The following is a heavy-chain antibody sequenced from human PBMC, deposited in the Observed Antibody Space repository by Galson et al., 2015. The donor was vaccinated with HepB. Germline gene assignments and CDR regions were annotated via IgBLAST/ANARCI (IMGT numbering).Heavy chain of an antibody. Sequence: CAISGDSVSSNSAAWIWIRQSPSRGLEWLGRTYYRSKWYNDYAVSVQGRITISPDTSKNQFSLQLNSVTPEDTAVYYCARGFRSAVDYWGQGTRSPSPQ. CDR3: ARGFRSAVDY. V-gene: IGHV6-1*01. CDR1: GDSVSSNSAA. D-gene: IGHD3-10*01. J-gene: IGHJ4*02. CDR2: TYYRSKWYN.